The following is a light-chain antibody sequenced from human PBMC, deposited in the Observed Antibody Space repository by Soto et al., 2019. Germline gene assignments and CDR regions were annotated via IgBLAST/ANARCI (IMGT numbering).Light chain of an antibody. Sequence: DIQMTQSPSSLSASVGDRVTITCRASQSISSYLNWYQQKPGKAPKLLIYAASSLQSGVPSRFSGIVSGTDFTLTISSLQPEDFATYDCQQSYSTLITFGQGTRLEIK. J-gene: IGKJ5*01. CDR2: AAS. CDR1: QSISSY. V-gene: IGKV1-39*01. CDR3: QQSYSTLIT.